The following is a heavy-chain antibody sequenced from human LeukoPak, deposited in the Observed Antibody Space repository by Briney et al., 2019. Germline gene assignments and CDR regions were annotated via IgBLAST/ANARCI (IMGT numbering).Heavy chain of an antibody. V-gene: IGHV1-3*01. CDR3: ARGSLATSGWYVLDY. J-gene: IGHJ4*02. CDR2: INAGNGST. Sequence: GASVKVFCKASGYTFTRYAMHWVRQAPGQRLEWMGWINAGNGSTKDSQKFQGRVTIARNTSASTAYMELSSLRSEDTAVYYCARGSLATSGWYVLDYWGQGTLVTVSS. D-gene: IGHD6-19*01. CDR1: GYTFTRYA.